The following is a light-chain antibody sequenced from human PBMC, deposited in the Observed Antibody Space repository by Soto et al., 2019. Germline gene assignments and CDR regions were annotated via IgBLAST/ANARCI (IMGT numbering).Light chain of an antibody. V-gene: IGKV2-30*02. J-gene: IGKJ1*01. Sequence: EVVMTQSPLSLPVTLGQPASISCRSSQSLVHSDTNTYLSWFQQRPGQSPRRLIYKVFNRDSVGPDRFSGRGSGTDLTLKVSRVEAEDVGVYFGRQGTHAPWTFGQGNNVEIK. CDR3: RQGTHAPWT. CDR2: KVF. CDR1: QSLVHSDTNTY.